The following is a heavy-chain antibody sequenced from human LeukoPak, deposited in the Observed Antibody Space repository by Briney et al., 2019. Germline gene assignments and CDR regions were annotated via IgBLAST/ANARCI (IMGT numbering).Heavy chain of an antibody. CDR1: KFTFSNYA. CDR3: AKASEIAATSVDY. Sequence: GGSLRLSCAASKFTFSNYAMHWVRQAPGKGLEWVAVISYDGSNKYYADSVKGRFTISRDNSKNTLYLQMNSLRAEDTAVYYCAKASEIAATSVDYWGQGTLVTVSS. J-gene: IGHJ4*02. CDR2: ISYDGSNK. V-gene: IGHV3-30*04. D-gene: IGHD6-13*01.